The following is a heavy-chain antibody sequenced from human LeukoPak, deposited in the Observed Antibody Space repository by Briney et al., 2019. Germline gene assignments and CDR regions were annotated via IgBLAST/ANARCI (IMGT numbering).Heavy chain of an antibody. CDR3: SKGVGGAARYWYFDL. Sequence: GRSLRLSCAAAGFTFSGYGMHWVRQAPGRGLEWVALISYDGNNKYYPDSVKGRFTISRDNSKNTLFLQMDSLRAEDTAVYYCSKGVGGAARYWYFDLWGRGTLVTVSS. V-gene: IGHV3-30*18. CDR2: ISYDGNNK. J-gene: IGHJ2*01. D-gene: IGHD2-21*02. CDR1: GFTFSGYG.